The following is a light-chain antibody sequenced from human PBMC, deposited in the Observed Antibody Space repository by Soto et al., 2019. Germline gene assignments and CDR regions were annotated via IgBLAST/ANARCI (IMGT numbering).Light chain of an antibody. V-gene: IGKV1-39*01. CDR2: AAS. CDR3: QQSYSSPPT. J-gene: IGKJ1*01. CDR1: RDIGSY. Sequence: QMTQSPSSLSASVGDRITITCRASRDIGSYLNWYQQKPGKAPKLLIFAASSLQSGVPSRFSGSRSGPDFTLTISSLQPEDFATYYCQQSYSSPPTFGQGTKVDIK.